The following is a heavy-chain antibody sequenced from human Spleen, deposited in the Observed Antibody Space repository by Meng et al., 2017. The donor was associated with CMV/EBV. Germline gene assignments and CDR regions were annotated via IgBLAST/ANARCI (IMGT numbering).Heavy chain of an antibody. CDR3: ARGGGTVRFLEWLNY. V-gene: IGHV1-8*01. CDR1: GYTFTSYD. J-gene: IGHJ4*02. CDR2: MNPNSGNT. Sequence: SGYTFTSYDINWVRQATGQRLEWMGWMNPNSGNTGDARKFQGRITMTRDTSTSTAYMELSSLTSEDTAVYFCARGGGTVRFLEWLNYWGQVTLVTVSS. D-gene: IGHD3-3*01.